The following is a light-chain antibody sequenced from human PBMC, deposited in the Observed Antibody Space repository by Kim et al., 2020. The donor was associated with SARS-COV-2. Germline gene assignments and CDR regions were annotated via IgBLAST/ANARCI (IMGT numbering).Light chain of an antibody. Sequence: VSPGQTASITCSGDKLGHKYVSWYQQKPGQSPILVIYQDIKRPSGIPERFSGANYGNTATLTISETQALDEADYYCQAWDRSTVVFGGGTQLTVL. CDR1: KLGHKY. CDR2: QDI. J-gene: IGLJ2*01. CDR3: QAWDRSTVV. V-gene: IGLV3-1*01.